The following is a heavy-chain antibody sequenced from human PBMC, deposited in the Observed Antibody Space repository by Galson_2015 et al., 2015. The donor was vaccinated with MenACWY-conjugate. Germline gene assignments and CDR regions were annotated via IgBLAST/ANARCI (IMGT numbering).Heavy chain of an antibody. D-gene: IGHD3-22*01. J-gene: IGHJ6*03. CDR1: GFSLSTSGMC. CDR2: IGWDDDK. CDR3: ARIFCDSSGYYVKGYYYMDV. Sequence: PALVKPTQTLTLTCTFSGFSLSTSGMCVSWIRQPPGKALEWLALIGWDDDKYYSTSLKTRLTISKDTSKNQVVLTMTNMDPVDTATYYCARIFCDSSGYYVKGYYYMDVWGKGTTVTVSS. V-gene: IGHV2-70*01.